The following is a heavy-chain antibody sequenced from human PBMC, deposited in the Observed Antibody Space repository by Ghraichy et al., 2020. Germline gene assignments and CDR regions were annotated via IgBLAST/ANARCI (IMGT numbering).Heavy chain of an antibody. Sequence: SETLSLTCAVSGGSISSSNWWSWVRQPPGKGLEWIGEIYHSGSTNYNPSLKSRVTISVDKSKNQFSLKLSSVTAADTAVYYCARGGSSSSARLNWFDPWGQGTLVTVSS. D-gene: IGHD6-6*01. CDR3: ARGGSSSSARLNWFDP. V-gene: IGHV4-4*02. J-gene: IGHJ5*02. CDR2: IYHSGST. CDR1: GGSISSSNW.